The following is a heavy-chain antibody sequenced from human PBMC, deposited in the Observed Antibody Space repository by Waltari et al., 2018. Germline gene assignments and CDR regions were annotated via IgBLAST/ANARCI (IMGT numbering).Heavy chain of an antibody. J-gene: IGHJ4*02. CDR3: AKVGLGGDYGIFDY. CDR2: ISWNGGSR. D-gene: IGHD4-17*01. CDR1: GFTFGGYA. V-gene: IGHV3-9*01. Sequence: EVQLVVSGGDLVQPGRSLRLSCVTSGFTFGGYAMHWVRQFPGKGVQWFSGISWNGGSRGYADSVKGRFTISRDNAKNSLYLEMNSLRAEDTALYYCAKVGLGGDYGIFDYWGQGTLVTVSS.